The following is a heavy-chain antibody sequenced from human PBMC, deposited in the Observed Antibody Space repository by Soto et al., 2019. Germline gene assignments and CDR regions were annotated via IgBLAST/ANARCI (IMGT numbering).Heavy chain of an antibody. Sequence: QVQLVQSGAEVKKPGASVKVSCKASGYTFTSYYMHWVRQAPGQGLEWMGIINPSGCSTSYAQKLQGRVTMTRDTSPSTVYRELSSLRSEETAVYYCARDINWNPTKLDYWGQGTLVTVSS. CDR3: ARDINWNPTKLDY. CDR1: GYTFTSYY. V-gene: IGHV1-46*01. CDR2: INPSGCST. D-gene: IGHD1-1*01. J-gene: IGHJ4*02.